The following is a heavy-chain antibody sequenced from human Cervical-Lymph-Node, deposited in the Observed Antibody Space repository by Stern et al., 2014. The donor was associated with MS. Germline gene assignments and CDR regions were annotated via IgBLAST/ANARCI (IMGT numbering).Heavy chain of an antibody. Sequence: QLVQSGGAVVQPGRSLRLSCAASGFTFSSYGMHWVRQAPGKGLEWGTGISSDGNHKYYAASVKGLFTISRDNSKNTPHLQMNSVTPDDTAIYYCARDYEDTSMLFDHWGQGTLVTVSS. D-gene: IGHD2-8*01. V-gene: IGHV3-30*03. CDR3: ARDYEDTSMLFDH. J-gene: IGHJ4*02. CDR2: ISSDGNHK. CDR1: GFTFSSYG.